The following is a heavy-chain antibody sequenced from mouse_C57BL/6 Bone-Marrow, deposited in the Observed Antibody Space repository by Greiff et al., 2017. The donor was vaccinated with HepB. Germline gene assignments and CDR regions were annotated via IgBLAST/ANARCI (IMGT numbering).Heavy chain of an antibody. J-gene: IGHJ3*01. V-gene: IGHV1-7*01. D-gene: IGHD2-1*01. Sequence: VQLQQSGAELAKPGDSVKLSCKASGYTFTSYWMHWVKRRPGQGLEWIGYINPSSGYTKYNQKFKDKATLTADKSSSTAYMQLSSLTYEDSAGYYCARLRATIAYWGQGTLVTGSA. CDR2: INPSSGYT. CDR3: ARLRATIAY. CDR1: GYTFTSYW.